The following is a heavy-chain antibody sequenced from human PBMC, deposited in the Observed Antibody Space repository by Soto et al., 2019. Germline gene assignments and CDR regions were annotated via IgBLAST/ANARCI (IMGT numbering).Heavy chain of an antibody. CDR3: ARGTPVDYGSRSYLIDY. V-gene: IGHV4-30-4*01. Sequence: SETQSLTCTVSGGSISSGDYYLSWIRQPPGKGLEWIGYIYYSWSTYYNPSLKSRVTISVDTSKNQFSLKLSSVTAADTAVYYCARGTPVDYGSRSYLIDYWGQGTLVTVS. CDR2: IYYSWST. CDR1: GGSISSGDYY. D-gene: IGHD3-10*01. J-gene: IGHJ4*02.